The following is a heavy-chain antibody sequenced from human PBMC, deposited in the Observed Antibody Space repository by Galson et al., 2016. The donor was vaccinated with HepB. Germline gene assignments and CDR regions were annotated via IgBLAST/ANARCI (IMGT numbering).Heavy chain of an antibody. J-gene: IGHJ3*02. D-gene: IGHD3-10*01. Sequence: SCKASGYTFSNYAIHWVRQAPGQRLEWMAWINAGIGSKKHAQKFQGRVTITRDTSATTAYMELSNLRSEDTAIYYCARDVSARRGFDIWGQGTKVTVTS. CDR2: INAGIGSK. CDR1: GYTFSNYA. CDR3: ARDVSARRGFDI. V-gene: IGHV1-3*01.